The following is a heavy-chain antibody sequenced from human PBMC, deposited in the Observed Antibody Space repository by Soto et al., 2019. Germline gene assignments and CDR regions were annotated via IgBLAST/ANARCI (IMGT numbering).Heavy chain of an antibody. V-gene: IGHV3-23*01. D-gene: IGHD3-3*01. J-gene: IGHJ5*02. Sequence: PGGSLRLSCAASGFTFSSYAMSWVRQAPGKGLEWVSAISGSGGSTYYADSVKGRFTISRDNSKNTLYLQMNSLRAEDTAVYYSAKDPITIFGVVTWIDPWGQGTLVTVSS. CDR1: GFTFSSYA. CDR2: ISGSGGST. CDR3: AKDPITIFGVVTWIDP.